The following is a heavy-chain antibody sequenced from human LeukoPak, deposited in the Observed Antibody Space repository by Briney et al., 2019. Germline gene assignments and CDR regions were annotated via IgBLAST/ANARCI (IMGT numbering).Heavy chain of an antibody. J-gene: IGHJ4*02. Sequence: GGSLRLSCAASGFTFRTYAMNWVRQAPGKGLEWVSYISGNNSTICYADSVKGRFTISRDTAKNSLYLQMNSLRDEDTAVYYCAKEEWDSSLGYFEYWGRGTLVTVSS. CDR3: AKEEWDSSLGYFEY. CDR2: ISGNNSTI. V-gene: IGHV3-48*02. D-gene: IGHD1-26*01. CDR1: GFTFRTYA.